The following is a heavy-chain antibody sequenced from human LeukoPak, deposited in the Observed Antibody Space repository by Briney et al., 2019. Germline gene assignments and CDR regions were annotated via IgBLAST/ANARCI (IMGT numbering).Heavy chain of an antibody. CDR1: AFSLNAYN. V-gene: IGHV3-21*04. D-gene: IGHD1-26*01. CDR2: ISYTGTYI. J-gene: IGHJ4*02. CDR3: VRDRGTYRPIDY. Sequence: PGGFLRLSCAASAFSLNAYNMNWVRQAPGKGLERVSSISYTGTYIYYADSVKGRFTISRDNAQNSLYLQMNSLRAEDTAIYYCVRDRGTYRPIDYWGQGTLVTVSS.